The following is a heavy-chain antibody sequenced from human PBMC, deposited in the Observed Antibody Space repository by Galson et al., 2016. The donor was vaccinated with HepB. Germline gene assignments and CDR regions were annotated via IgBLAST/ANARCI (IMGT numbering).Heavy chain of an antibody. Sequence: SLRLSCAASGFTLRSYWMHWVRQAPGKGLVWVSRINSDGSSTSYADSVKGRFTFSRDNAEKTLYLHMNSLRAEDTAVYYCASASGSNVHFDSWGQGTLVTVSS. CDR2: INSDGSST. CDR1: GFTLRSYW. D-gene: IGHD1-26*01. CDR3: ASASGSNVHFDS. J-gene: IGHJ4*02. V-gene: IGHV3-74*01.